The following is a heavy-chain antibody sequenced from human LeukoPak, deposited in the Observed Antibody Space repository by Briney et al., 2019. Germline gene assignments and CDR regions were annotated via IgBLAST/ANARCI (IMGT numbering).Heavy chain of an antibody. CDR3: ATSSRTVSYFDY. CDR2: IYYRGST. CDR1: GGSISSSSYY. J-gene: IGHJ4*02. V-gene: IGHV4-39*07. Sequence: SETLSLTCTVSGGSISSSSYYWGWIRQPPGKGLGWIGSIYYRGSTYDNPSLKRRVTISIDTSKNHFSLKLSSVTAADTAVYYCATSSRTVSYFDYWGQGTLVTVSS. D-gene: IGHD4-11*01.